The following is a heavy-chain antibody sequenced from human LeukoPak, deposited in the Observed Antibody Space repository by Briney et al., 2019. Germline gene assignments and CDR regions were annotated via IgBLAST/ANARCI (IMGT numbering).Heavy chain of an antibody. V-gene: IGHV4-34*01. CDR2: INHSGST. D-gene: IGHD1-26*01. CDR3: ARSVPFKVGAADY. Sequence: PSETLSLTCAVYGGSFSGYYWSWIRQPPGKGLEWIGEINHSGSTNYNPSLKSRVTISVDTSKNQFSLQSRSMTSADTAVYYCARSVPFKVGAADYWGQGILVIVSS. J-gene: IGHJ4*02. CDR1: GGSFSGYY.